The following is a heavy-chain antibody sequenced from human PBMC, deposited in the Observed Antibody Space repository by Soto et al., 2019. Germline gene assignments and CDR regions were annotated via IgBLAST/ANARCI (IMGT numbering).Heavy chain of an antibody. Sequence: DVQLVESGGGLVQPGRSLRLSCAASGFTFDDYAMHWVRQAPGKGLEWVSGISWNSGSIGYADSVKGRFTISRDNAKNSLYLQMNSLRAEDTALYYCAQSDAFDIWGQGTMVTVSS. CDR2: ISWNSGSI. CDR3: AQSDAFDI. V-gene: IGHV3-9*01. J-gene: IGHJ3*02. CDR1: GFTFDDYA.